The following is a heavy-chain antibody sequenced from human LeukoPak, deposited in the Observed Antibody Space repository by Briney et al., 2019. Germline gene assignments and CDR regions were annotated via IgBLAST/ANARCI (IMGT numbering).Heavy chain of an antibody. CDR1: GGSLGGYF. Sequence: PSETLSLTCAVYGGSLGGYFWNWIRQTPGKGLEWIGEVDHSGNTNYNPSLKSRVTMSLDTSRNQFSLKLTSVTAADTALYYCVVGPWGPKGAYWGQGNLVTVSS. CDR3: VVGPWGPKGAY. D-gene: IGHD1-26*01. V-gene: IGHV4-34*01. J-gene: IGHJ4*02. CDR2: VDHSGNT.